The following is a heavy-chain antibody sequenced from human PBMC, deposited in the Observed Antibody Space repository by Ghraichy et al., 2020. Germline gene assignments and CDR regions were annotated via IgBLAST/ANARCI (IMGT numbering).Heavy chain of an antibody. V-gene: IGHV3-48*01. CDR1: GFTFNTYL. D-gene: IGHD3-10*01. Sequence: GGSLRLSCAASGFTFNTYLMHWVRQPPGKGLEWISSISASSSTTFYADSVRGRFTISRDNARNSVFLQMNSLRAEDTAVYYCARADYYGSGTYWDFWGQGTLVTVSS. J-gene: IGHJ4*02. CDR3: ARADYYGSGTYWDF. CDR2: ISASSSTT.